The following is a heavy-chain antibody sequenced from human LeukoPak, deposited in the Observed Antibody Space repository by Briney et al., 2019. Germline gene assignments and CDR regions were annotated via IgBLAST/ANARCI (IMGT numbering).Heavy chain of an antibody. CDR3: ARDRSSGFPDY. J-gene: IGHJ4*02. V-gene: IGHV1-2*04. CDR1: GYTFNGYY. Sequence: ASVNVSCKASGYTFNGYYMHWVRQAPGQGLEWMGWINPNSGGTNYAQKFQGWVTMTRDTSISTAYMELSRLRSDDTAVYYCARDRSSGFPDYWGQGTLVTVSS. CDR2: INPNSGGT. D-gene: IGHD3-22*01.